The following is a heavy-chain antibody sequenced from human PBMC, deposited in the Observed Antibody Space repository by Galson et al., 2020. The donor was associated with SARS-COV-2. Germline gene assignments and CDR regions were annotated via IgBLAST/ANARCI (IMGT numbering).Heavy chain of an antibody. CDR1: GYSFSGYY. D-gene: IGHD6-6*01. Sequence: ASVKVSCKASGYSFSGYYIHWVRQAPGQGLEWMGWINPYASATYYEKRFQDWVTMTSDTSITTAYLDLKRLKSDDTAIYFCARSNVAARPGYWFDPWGQGTLVIVSS. CDR3: ARSNVAARPGYWFDP. V-gene: IGHV1-2*04. J-gene: IGHJ5*02. CDR2: INPYASAT.